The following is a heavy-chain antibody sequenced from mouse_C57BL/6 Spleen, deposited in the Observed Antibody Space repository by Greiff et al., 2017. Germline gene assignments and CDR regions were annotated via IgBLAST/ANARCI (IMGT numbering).Heavy chain of an antibody. V-gene: IGHV1-81*01. CDR1: GYTFTSYG. Sequence: VQLVESGAELARPGASVKLSCKASGYTFTSYGISWVKQRTGQGLEWIGEIYPRSGNTYYNEKFKGKATLTADKSSSTAYMELRSLTSEDSAVYFCARSSDYYAMDYWGQGTSVTVSS. J-gene: IGHJ4*01. CDR3: ARSSDYYAMDY. CDR2: IYPRSGNT.